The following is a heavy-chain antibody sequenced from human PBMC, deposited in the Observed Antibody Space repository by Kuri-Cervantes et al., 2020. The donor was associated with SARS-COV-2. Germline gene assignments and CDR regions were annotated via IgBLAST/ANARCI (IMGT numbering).Heavy chain of an antibody. J-gene: IGHJ3*01. D-gene: IGHD1-26*01. CDR3: ASDRVGRENSFDV. V-gene: IGHV1-69*06. CDR2: IIHPFGPT. CDR1: GDTVSSYS. Sequence: SAQISCRAIGDTVSSYSSSWVRQALGQGLELMGGIIHPFGPTGTAQTFRGRITITAAKSTYTAYMELSSLKSVDTAMPFCASDRVGRENSFDVWGLGTMVTVSS.